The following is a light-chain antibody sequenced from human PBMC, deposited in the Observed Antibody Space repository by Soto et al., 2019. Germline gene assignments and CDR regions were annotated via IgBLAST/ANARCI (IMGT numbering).Light chain of an antibody. Sequence: EIVLTQSPGTLSLSPWERAALSSRASQSVSSSYLAWYQQKPGQAPRLLIYGASNRATGIPDRFSGSGSGTDFTLTISRLEPEDFAVYYCQQYGSSGTFGQGTKVDIK. J-gene: IGKJ1*01. V-gene: IGKV3-20*01. CDR3: QQYGSSGT. CDR1: QSVSSSY. CDR2: GAS.